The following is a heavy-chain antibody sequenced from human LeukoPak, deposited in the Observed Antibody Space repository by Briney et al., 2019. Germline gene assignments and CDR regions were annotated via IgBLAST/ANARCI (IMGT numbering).Heavy chain of an antibody. J-gene: IGHJ4*02. CDR3: ARFRFYYYDSSGYYQYYFDY. CDR2: ISAYNGNT. CDR1: GYTFTSYG. D-gene: IGHD3-22*01. Sequence: GASVKVSCKASGYTFTSYGISWVRQAPGQGLEWMGWISAYNGNTNYAQKLQGRVTMTTDTSTSTAYMELRSLGSDDTAVYYCARFRFYYYDSSGYYQYYFDYWGQGTLVTVSS. V-gene: IGHV1-18*01.